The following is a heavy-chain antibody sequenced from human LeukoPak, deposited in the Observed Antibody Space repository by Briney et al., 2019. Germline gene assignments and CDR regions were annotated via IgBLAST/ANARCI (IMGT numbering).Heavy chain of an antibody. J-gene: IGHJ4*02. CDR3: AKAAYYDSSGYQH. Sequence: GGSLRLSCAASGFTFISSGMHWVRQAPGKGLERVAVISYDGSNKYYADSVKGRFTISRDNSKNTLYLQMNSLRAEDTAVYYCAKAAYYDSSGYQHWGQGTLVTVSS. D-gene: IGHD3-22*01. V-gene: IGHV3-30*18. CDR2: ISYDGSNK. CDR1: GFTFISSG.